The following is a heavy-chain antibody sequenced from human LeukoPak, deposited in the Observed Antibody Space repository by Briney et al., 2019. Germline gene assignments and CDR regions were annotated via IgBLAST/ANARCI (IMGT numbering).Heavy chain of an antibody. CDR2: IGSDGST. V-gene: IGHV3-66*01. Sequence: GGSLKLSCAASGFAVSSNYMSWVRQAPGKGLEWVTVIGSDGSTYYAESVKGRFTISRDNSKNTLFLQMNSLRAEDTAVYYCKSSLWDFDCWGQGAPVTVSS. CDR1: GFAVSSNY. J-gene: IGHJ4*02. CDR3: KSSLWDFDC. D-gene: IGHD3-10*01.